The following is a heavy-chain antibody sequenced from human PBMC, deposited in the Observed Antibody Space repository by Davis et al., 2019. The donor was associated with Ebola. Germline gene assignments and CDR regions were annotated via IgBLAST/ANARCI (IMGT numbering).Heavy chain of an antibody. CDR2: VYDSGST. CDR1: GASISSYL. J-gene: IGHJ6*02. D-gene: IGHD3-10*01. CDR3: ARDGWSYYGMDV. V-gene: IGHV4-59*12. Sequence: SETLSLTCTVSGASISSYLWGWIRQPPGKRLEWIGYVYDSGSTNYNPSLKSRVTISVDTSKNQFSLKLSSVTAADTAMYYCARDGWSYYGMDVWGQGTTVTVSS.